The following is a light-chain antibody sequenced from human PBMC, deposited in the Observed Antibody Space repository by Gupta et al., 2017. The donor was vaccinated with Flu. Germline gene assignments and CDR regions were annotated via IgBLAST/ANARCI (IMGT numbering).Light chain of an antibody. Sequence: PSSVSASVGDRVTITCRARHDISLWLDWYQQKPGKAPKLIIYSASHVKKEVPSRFSGSGSGTDFTLTISSRQPEDFATYYCQHSYSFPRTFGRGTMVDVK. CDR2: SAS. CDR3: QHSYSFPRT. J-gene: IGKJ1*01. V-gene: IGKV1-12*01. CDR1: HDISLW.